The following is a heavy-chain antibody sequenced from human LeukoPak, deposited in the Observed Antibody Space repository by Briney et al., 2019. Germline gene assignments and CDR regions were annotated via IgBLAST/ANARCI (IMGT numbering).Heavy chain of an antibody. V-gene: IGHV3-23*01. J-gene: IGHJ5*02. CDR1: GVTFNRNA. CDR2: ITGSGGNT. CDR3: AKGPNDDSNYLFDH. Sequence: PGGSLRLSCAASGVTFNRNAMSWVRQAPGKGLEWVSVITGSGGNTYHADSVKGRLTVSRDNSKNTLYLHMNSLRAEDTAVYHCAKGPNDDSNYLFDHWGQGTLVTVSS. D-gene: IGHD4-11*01.